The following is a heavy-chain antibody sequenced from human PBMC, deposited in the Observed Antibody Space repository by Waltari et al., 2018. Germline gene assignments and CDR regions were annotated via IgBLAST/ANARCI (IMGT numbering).Heavy chain of an antibody. J-gene: IGHJ5*02. CDR3: SRGPQAAGNQLDP. CDR2: ILPILNIT. V-gene: IGHV1-69*04. CDR1: GGSFSPYA. Sequence: QVQLVQSGAEVKKPESSVKVSCQVSGGSFSPYAINWVRQAPGQGLEWMGRILPILNITQYSQKFQGRVTLTADTSTRVAYMELNSLTSEDTAVYFCSRGPQAAGNQLDPWGQGTLVTVSS.